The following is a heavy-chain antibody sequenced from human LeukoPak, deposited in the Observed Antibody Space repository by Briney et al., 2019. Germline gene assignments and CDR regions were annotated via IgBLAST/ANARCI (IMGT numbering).Heavy chain of an antibody. CDR1: GYTFTSYY. CDR2: INPSGGST. CDR3: ARDPHDPESWFDP. J-gene: IGHJ5*02. V-gene: IGHV1-46*01. Sequence: ASVKVSCKASGYTFTSYYMHWVRQAPGQGLERMGIINPSGGSTSYAQKFQGRVTMTRDTSTSTVYMELSSLRSEDTAVYYCARDPHDPESWFDPWGQGTLVTVSS. D-gene: IGHD1-14*01.